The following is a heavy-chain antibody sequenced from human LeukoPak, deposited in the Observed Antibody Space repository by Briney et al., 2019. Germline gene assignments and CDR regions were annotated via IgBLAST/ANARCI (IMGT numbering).Heavy chain of an antibody. CDR2: IYHSGST. CDR3: ARALSYYYGSGSYYHDY. J-gene: IGHJ4*02. V-gene: IGHV4-38-2*01. CDR1: GYSISSGYY. D-gene: IGHD3-10*01. Sequence: PSETLSLTCAVSGYSISSGYYWGWIRQPPGKGLEWIGSIYHSGSTYYNPSLKSRVTISVDTSKNQFSLKLSPVTAADTAVYYCARALSYYYGSGSYYHDYWGQGTLVTVSS.